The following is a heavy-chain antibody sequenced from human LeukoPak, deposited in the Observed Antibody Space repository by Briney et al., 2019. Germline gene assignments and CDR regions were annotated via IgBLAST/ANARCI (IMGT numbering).Heavy chain of an antibody. J-gene: IGHJ4*02. CDR1: GFTFSSDA. Sequence: GGSLRLSCAASGFTFSSDAMSWVRQAPGKGLEWVSAISGSGGSTYYADSVKGRFTISRDNSKNTLYLQMNSRRAEDTAVYYCAKWGKSCSSPSCYTYFDYWGPGTLVPVSS. D-gene: IGHD2-2*02. CDR3: AKWGKSCSSPSCYTYFDY. CDR2: ISGSGGST. V-gene: IGHV3-23*01.